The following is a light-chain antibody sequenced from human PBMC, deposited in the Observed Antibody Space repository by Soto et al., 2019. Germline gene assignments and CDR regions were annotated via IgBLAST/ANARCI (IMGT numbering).Light chain of an antibody. CDR2: WAS. Sequence: DIVMTQSPASLAVSLGERATINCKSSQSFLFTSNNKNYLAWYQQRPGQPPKVLIYWASTRESGVPDRFSGSGSETDFTLTISNLQAEDVAVYYCQQFYNTPLTFGGGTKVDIK. V-gene: IGKV4-1*01. CDR3: QQFYNTPLT. CDR1: QSFLFTSNNKNY. J-gene: IGKJ4*01.